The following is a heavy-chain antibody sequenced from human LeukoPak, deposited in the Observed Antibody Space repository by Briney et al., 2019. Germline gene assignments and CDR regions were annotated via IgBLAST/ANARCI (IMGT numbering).Heavy chain of an antibody. CDR3: ARDPIVVVPAATDDAFDI. CDR1: GFTFSSYS. J-gene: IGHJ3*02. D-gene: IGHD2-2*01. Sequence: GGSLRLSCAASGFTFSSYSMNWVRQAPGKGLEWVSYISSSSSTIYYADSVKGRFTIPRDNAKNSLYLQMNSLRDEDTAVYYCARDPIVVVPAATDDAFDIWGQGTMVTVSS. V-gene: IGHV3-48*02. CDR2: ISSSSSTI.